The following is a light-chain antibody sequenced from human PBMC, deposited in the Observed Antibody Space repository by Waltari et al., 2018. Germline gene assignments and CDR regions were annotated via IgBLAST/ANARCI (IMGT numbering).Light chain of an antibody. V-gene: IGKV4-1*01. CDR2: WAS. CDR3: QQYYNTPLT. Sequence: DIVMTQSPESLAVSLGARATINCKSGESVLYSRNNKDHLAWYQQKPGQRPKLLIYWASTRESGVPDRFSGSGFETEFTLTINSLQAEDVAVYYCQQYYNTPLTFGGGTKVEIK. CDR1: ESVLYSRNNKDH. J-gene: IGKJ4*01.